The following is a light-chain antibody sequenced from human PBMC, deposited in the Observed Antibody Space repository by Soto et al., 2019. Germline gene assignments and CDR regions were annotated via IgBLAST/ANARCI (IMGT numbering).Light chain of an antibody. J-gene: IGLJ2*01. CDR1: SSNIGNNY. V-gene: IGLV1-51*01. Sequence: QSVLTQPPSVSAAPGQKVTISCSGSSSNIGNNYVFWYQQLPGTAPKLLIYDNDKRPSGIPDRFSGSKSGTSATLGITGLQTGGEADYYCATWDRSLSVGVFGGGTKLTVL. CDR3: ATWDRSLSVGV. CDR2: DND.